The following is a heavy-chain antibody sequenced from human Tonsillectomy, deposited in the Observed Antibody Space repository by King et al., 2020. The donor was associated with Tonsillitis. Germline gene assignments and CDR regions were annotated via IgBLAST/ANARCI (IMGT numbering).Heavy chain of an antibody. CDR2: IYSGGGT. D-gene: IGHD7-27*01. J-gene: IGHJ3*02. CDR1: GFTVSSNY. Sequence: DVQLVESGGGLIQPGGSLRLSCAASGFTVSSNYMSWVRQASGKGLDWVSVIYSGGGTNYADSVKGRFTISRDNSKNTLYLQMNSLRAEDTGVYYCARELGSAFDIWGQGTMVTVSS. V-gene: IGHV3-53*01. CDR3: ARELGSAFDI.